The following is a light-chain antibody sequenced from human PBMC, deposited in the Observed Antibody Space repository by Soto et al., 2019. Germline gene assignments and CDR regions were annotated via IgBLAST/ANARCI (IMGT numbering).Light chain of an antibody. V-gene: IGKV1-33*01. Sequence: DIQMTQSPSSLSASVGDRVTITCRASQDIINYLNWYHQEPGKAPKLLIYDAFNLEAGVPSRFSGVGYGTGFTFTISSLQSEDIGTYYCQQYHNLPLTFGGGTKEEV. CDR2: DAF. CDR1: QDIINY. J-gene: IGKJ4*01. CDR3: QQYHNLPLT.